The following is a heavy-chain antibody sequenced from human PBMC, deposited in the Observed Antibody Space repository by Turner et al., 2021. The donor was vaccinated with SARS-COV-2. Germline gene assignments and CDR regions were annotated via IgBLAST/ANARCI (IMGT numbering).Heavy chain of an antibody. D-gene: IGHD3-22*01. CDR1: GITFSSHG. CDR3: ARLDDSGHWGAFDI. V-gene: IGHV3-33*01. CDR2: IWNDGSQK. J-gene: IGHJ3*02. Sequence: QVQLVESGGGVVQPGRSLRLSCAASGITFSSHGMHWVRQAPGKGLEWGAVIWNDGSQKYYADSVKGRFTISRDNSKNMVYLQMNSLRAEDTAVYYCARLDDSGHWGAFDIWGQGTMVTVSS.